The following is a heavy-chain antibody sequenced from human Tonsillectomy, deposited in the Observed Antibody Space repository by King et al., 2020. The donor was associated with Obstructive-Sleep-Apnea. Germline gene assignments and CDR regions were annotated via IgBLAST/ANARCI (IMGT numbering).Heavy chain of an antibody. V-gene: IGHV4-59*01. Sequence: QLQESGPGLVKPSETLSLTCTVSGGSINDYYWSWLRQPPGKGLEWIGYIYYSGSTNYNPSLKSRVTVSVDTSKNQFSLKLSSVTAADTAVYYCARLPSGLGNYYNGGWFDPWGQGTLVTVSS. J-gene: IGHJ5*02. CDR3: ARLPSGLGNYYNGGWFDP. CDR1: GGSINDYY. D-gene: IGHD3-10*01. CDR2: IYYSGST.